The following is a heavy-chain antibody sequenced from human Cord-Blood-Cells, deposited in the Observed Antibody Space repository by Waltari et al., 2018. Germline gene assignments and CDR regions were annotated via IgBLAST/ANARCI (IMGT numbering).Heavy chain of an antibody. Sequence: QVQLVQSGAEVKKPGASVKVYCKVSGYALTEISRHWEGPAPGQGIEWMGVFDPEDGETIYAQKLQRRVTMTEYTSTHTAYMALSSLGAEDTALDYCATLPSIATAKTRVAFDIWGQGTIVTVSS. CDR3: ATLPSIATAKTRVAFDI. CDR1: GYALTEIS. V-gene: IGHV1-24*01. J-gene: IGHJ3*02. CDR2: FDPEDGET. D-gene: IGHD6-13*01.